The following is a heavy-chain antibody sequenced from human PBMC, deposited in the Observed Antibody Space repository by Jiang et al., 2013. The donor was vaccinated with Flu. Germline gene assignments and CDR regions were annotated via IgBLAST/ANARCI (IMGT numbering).Heavy chain of an antibody. J-gene: IGHJ4*02. CDR3: ARQYKRTQGFFPY. Sequence: CKASGYTFNNQWIGWVRQMTGKGLEWMGVIYPGDSDTRYNPSVQGHVTISADKSISTVYLEWSSLKASDTAIYYCARQYKRTQGFFPYWGQGTLVSVSP. CDR1: GYTFNNQW. D-gene: IGHD1-14*01. CDR2: IYPGDSDT. V-gene: IGHV5-51*01.